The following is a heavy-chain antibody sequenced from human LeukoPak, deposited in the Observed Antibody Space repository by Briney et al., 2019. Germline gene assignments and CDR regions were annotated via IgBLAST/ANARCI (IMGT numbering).Heavy chain of an antibody. V-gene: IGHV1-2*02. CDR3: ARVEWRDDYTDYFDY. CDR1: GYTFTGYY. D-gene: IGHD5-24*01. Sequence: ASVKVSCKASGYTFTGYYMHWVRQAPGQGLEWMGWINPNSGGTNYAQKFQGRVTMTRDTSISTAYMELSRLRSDDTAVYYCARVEWRDDYTDYFDYWGQGTLVTVSS. CDR2: INPNSGGT. J-gene: IGHJ4*02.